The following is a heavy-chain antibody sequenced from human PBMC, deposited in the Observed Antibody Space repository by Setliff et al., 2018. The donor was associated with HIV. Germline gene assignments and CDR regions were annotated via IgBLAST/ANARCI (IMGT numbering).Heavy chain of an antibody. CDR3: VRVGRGGYYYDAFDF. V-gene: IGHV1-18*01. Sequence: ASVKVSCKASGYTFTNFGIGWVRQAPGQGLEWMGWISAYNGNTNYAQKLQDRVTMATDTSTSTAYMELRSLRSDDSAMYYCVRVGRGGYYYDAFDFWGQGTMVTVSS. CDR2: ISAYNGNT. J-gene: IGHJ3*01. D-gene: IGHD3-3*01. CDR1: GYTFTNFG.